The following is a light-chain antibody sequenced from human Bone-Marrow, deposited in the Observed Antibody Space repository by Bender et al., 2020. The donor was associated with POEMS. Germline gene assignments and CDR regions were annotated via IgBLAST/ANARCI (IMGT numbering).Light chain of an antibody. Sequence: QSALTQPPSASGSPGQSVYISCTGTSSDVGSSNFVSWYQHHPGEAPKLLIYDVSQRPSGVPDRLSGSKSGNTASLTVSGLQAEDDGDYYCSSYAGGGVVLGGGTKLTVL. CDR1: SSDVGSSNF. CDR2: DVS. V-gene: IGLV2-8*01. J-gene: IGLJ2*01. CDR3: SSYAGGGVV.